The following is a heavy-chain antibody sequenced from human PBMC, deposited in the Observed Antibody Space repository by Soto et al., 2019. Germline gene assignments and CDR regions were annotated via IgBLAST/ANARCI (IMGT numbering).Heavy chain of an antibody. J-gene: IGHJ3*02. CDR2: ISYSGNT. CDR3: XXXXXXXXXXXXXXXXXXXGLDI. V-gene: IGHV4-30-4*08. Sequence: QVQLQESGPGLVKPSQTLSLTCTVSGGSISNXXXYWNXIRQSPGKGLEWIGYISYSGNTYYNPYLKRRLTXXLXXXXXXXXXXXXXXXXXXXXXXXXXXXXXXXXXXXXXXXXXXXGLDIWGQGTMVTVSS. CDR1: GGSISNXXXY.